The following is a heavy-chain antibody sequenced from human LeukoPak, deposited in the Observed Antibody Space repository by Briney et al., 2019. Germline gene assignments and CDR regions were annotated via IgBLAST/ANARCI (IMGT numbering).Heavy chain of an antibody. J-gene: IGHJ6*02. CDR1: GGSISSSSYY. D-gene: IGHD1-26*01. CDR2: IYYSGST. V-gene: IGHV4-39*07. Sequence: SETLSLTCTVSGGSISSSSYYWGWIRQPPGKGLEWIGSIYYSGSTYYNPSLKSRVTISVDTSKNQFSLKLSSVTAADTAVYYCAREEWELLRHYYYYYGMDVWGQGTTVTVSS. CDR3: AREEWELLRHYYYYYGMDV.